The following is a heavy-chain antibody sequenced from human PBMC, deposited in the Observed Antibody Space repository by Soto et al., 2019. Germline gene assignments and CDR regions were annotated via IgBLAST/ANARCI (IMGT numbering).Heavy chain of an antibody. V-gene: IGHV3-23*01. CDR1: GFTFSSYA. D-gene: IGHD3-10*01. J-gene: IGHJ4*02. CDR2: ISGSGGST. CDR3: AKVSVSGLYYYGSGSYYPGDY. Sequence: GGSLRLSCAASGFTFSSYAMSWVRQAPGKGLEWVSAISGSGGSTYYADSVKGRFTISRDNSKNTLYLQMNSLRAEDTAVYYCAKVSVSGLYYYGSGSYYPGDYWGQGTLVTVSS.